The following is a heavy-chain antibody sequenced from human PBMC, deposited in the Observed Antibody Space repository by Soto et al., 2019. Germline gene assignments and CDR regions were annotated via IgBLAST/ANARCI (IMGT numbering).Heavy chain of an antibody. CDR2: IYYSGST. J-gene: IGHJ4*02. V-gene: IGHV4-59*08. CDR1: GGSISSYY. Sequence: LSLTCTVSGGSISSYYWSWIRQPPGKGLEWIGYIYYSGSTNYNPSLKSRVTISVDTSKNQFSLKLSSVTAADTAVYYCARRGLRFLEWLLSTPSFDYWGQGTLVTVSS. CDR3: ARRGLRFLEWLLSTPSFDY. D-gene: IGHD3-3*01.